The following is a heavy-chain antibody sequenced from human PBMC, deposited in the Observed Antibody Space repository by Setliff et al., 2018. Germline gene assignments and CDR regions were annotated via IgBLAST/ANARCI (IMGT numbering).Heavy chain of an antibody. CDR1: GGSISSGNYF. D-gene: IGHD1-1*01. CDR3: ARDGMERHLDAFDI. J-gene: IGHJ3*02. CDR2: IYHSGTT. Sequence: SETLSLTCTVSGGSISSGNYFWGWIRQPPGKGLEWIGYIYHSGTTNYNPSLKSRVTMSVGTSRNHFSLNLTSVTAADTAVYYCARDGMERHLDAFDIWGQGTLVTVSS. V-gene: IGHV4-61*03.